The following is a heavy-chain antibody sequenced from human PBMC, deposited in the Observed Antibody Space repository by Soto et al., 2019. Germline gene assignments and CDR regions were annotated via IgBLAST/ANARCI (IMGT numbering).Heavy chain of an antibody. CDR3: AGYSSTSSYYYYGMDV. CDR2: MNPNSGNT. D-gene: IGHD2-2*01. V-gene: IGHV1-8*01. J-gene: IGHJ6*02. Sequence: ASVNVSCKASGYTFTSYDINWVRQATGQGLEWMGWMNPNSGNTGYAQKFQGRVTMTRNTSISTAYMELSSLRSEDTAVYYCAGYSSTSSYYYYGMDVWGQGTTVTVSS. CDR1: GYTFTSYD.